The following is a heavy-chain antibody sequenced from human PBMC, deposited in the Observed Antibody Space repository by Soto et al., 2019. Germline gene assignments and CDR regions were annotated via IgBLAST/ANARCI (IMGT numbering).Heavy chain of an antibody. Sequence: SQTLSLTCAISGDSVSSNSAAWNWIRQSPSRGLEWLGRTYYRSKWYNDYAVSVKSRITINPDTSKNKFSLQLNSVTPEDTALYYCARGGSSWYGDNWFDPWGQGTLVTVSS. J-gene: IGHJ5*02. D-gene: IGHD6-13*01. V-gene: IGHV6-1*01. CDR2: TYYRSKWYN. CDR3: ARGGSSWYGDNWFDP. CDR1: GDSVSSNSAA.